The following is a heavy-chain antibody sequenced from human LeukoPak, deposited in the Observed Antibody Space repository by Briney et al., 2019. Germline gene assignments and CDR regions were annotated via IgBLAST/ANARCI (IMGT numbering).Heavy chain of an antibody. CDR3: AKWGDYDVLTGYYVSDY. D-gene: IGHD3-9*01. V-gene: IGHV3-23*01. Sequence: GASLRLSCAASGFTFSNYAMSWVRQVPGKGLEWVSAITGSGGNTYYADSVKGRFTISGDNSKNTVFLQMNSLRAEDTAVYYCAKWGDYDVLTGYYVSDYWGQGTLVTVSS. CDR2: ITGSGGNT. CDR1: GFTFSNYA. J-gene: IGHJ4*02.